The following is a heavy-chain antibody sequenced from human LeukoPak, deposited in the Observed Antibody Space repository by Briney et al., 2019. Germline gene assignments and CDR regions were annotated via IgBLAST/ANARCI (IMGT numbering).Heavy chain of an antibody. V-gene: IGHV3-73*01. J-gene: IGHJ4*02. Sequence: GGSLRLSCAASGFTFSGSAMHWVRQASGKGLEWVGLIRRTTNNYATAYAASVRGRFTISRDDSKDTAYPQMNSLKTEDTAVYYCSGGSGWYSPDYWGQGTLVTVSS. D-gene: IGHD6-19*01. CDR2: IRRTTNNYAT. CDR3: SGGSGWYSPDY. CDR1: GFTFSGSA.